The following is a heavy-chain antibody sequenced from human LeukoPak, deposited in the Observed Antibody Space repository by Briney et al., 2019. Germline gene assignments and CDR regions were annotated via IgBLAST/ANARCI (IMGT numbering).Heavy chain of an antibody. CDR3: VKVAQQQLVLRSDYFDY. CDR1: GFSFSAYA. CDR2: VNSLGVDT. V-gene: IGHV3-64D*09. J-gene: IGHJ4*02. Sequence: GGSLRLSCSASGFSFSAYAMHWVRQAPGKGLEYVSAVNSLGVDTYYADSVKGRFTISRDNSKNTLCLQMSSLRAEDTAVYYCVKVAQQQLVLRSDYFDYWGQGTLVTVSS. D-gene: IGHD6-13*01.